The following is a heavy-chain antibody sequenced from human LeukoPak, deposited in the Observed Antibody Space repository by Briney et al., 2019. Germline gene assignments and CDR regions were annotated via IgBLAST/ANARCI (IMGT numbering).Heavy chain of an antibody. CDR1: GVSFSGYY. D-gene: IGHD6-19*01. CDR3: ARGPGYSSGWFHYYYGMDV. CDR2: INHSGST. V-gene: IGHV4-34*01. J-gene: IGHJ6*02. Sequence: SETLSLTCAVYGVSFSGYYWSWIRQPPGKGLEWIGEINHSGSTNYNPSLKSRVTISVDTSKNQFSLKLSSVTAADTAVYYCARGPGYSSGWFHYYYGMDVWGQGTTVTVSS.